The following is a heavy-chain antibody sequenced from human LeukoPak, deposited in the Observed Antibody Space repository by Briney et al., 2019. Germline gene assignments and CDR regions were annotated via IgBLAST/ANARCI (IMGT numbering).Heavy chain of an antibody. CDR2: INPRDGAT. D-gene: IGHD2-8*02. J-gene: IGHJ5*01. V-gene: IGHV1-2*02. CDR3: ARDPRDTGGSYDS. Sequence: ASVTVSFMASRYTFTNFYIHWLRPAPGQGPAWVGYINPRDGATSYSQKFRGRLTFTRDSSISTAYMEVSSLKSDATALYYCARDPRDTGGSYDSWGQGTLLTVSS. CDR1: RYTFTNFY.